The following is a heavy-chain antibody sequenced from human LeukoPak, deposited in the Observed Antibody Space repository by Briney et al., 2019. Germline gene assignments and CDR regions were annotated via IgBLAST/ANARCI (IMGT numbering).Heavy chain of an antibody. Sequence: ASVSVSCKASGYTFTNYYMHWVRQAPGQGLEWMGVINPSAGTTTYAQKFQGRVTMTTDTSTRTVYMALSSLRSEDTAVYYCARDPDSSNWFDPWGQGTLVTVSS. CDR3: ARDPDSSNWFDP. CDR1: GYTFTNYY. V-gene: IGHV1-46*01. CDR2: INPSAGTT. D-gene: IGHD6-13*01. J-gene: IGHJ5*02.